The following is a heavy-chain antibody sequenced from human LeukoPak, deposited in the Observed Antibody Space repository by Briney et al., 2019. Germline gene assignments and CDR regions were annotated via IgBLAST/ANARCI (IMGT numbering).Heavy chain of an antibody. CDR2: ISAYNGNT. Sequence: ASVKVSCKASGYTFTSYVISWVRQAPGQGLEWMGWISAYNGNTNFAQKLQGRVTMTTDTSTSTAYMELRSLRSDDTAVYYCARDPMQWLQQPYYFDYWGQGTLVTVSS. D-gene: IGHD6-19*01. CDR3: ARDPMQWLQQPYYFDY. V-gene: IGHV1-18*01. J-gene: IGHJ4*02. CDR1: GYTFTSYV.